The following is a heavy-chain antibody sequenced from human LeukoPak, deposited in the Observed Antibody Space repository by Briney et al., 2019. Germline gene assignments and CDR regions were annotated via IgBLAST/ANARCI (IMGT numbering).Heavy chain of an antibody. CDR2: IIPILGIA. CDR1: GGTFSSYT. Sequence: PGSSVKVSCKASGGTFSSYTISWVRQAPGQGLGWMGRIIPILGIANYAQKFQGRVTITADKSTSTAYMELSSLRSEDTAVYYCARIAAVNWLDPWGQGTLVTVSS. J-gene: IGHJ5*02. V-gene: IGHV1-69*02. CDR3: ARIAAVNWLDP. D-gene: IGHD6-6*01.